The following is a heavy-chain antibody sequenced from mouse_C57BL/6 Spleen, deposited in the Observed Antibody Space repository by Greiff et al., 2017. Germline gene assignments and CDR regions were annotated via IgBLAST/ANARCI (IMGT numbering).Heavy chain of an antibody. CDR1: GYAFSSSW. CDR2: IYPGDGDT. J-gene: IGHJ1*03. Sequence: QVQLQQSGPELVKPGASVKISCKASGYAFSSSWMNWVKQRPGKGLEWIGRIYPGDGDTNYNGKFKGKATLTADKSSSTAYMQLSSLTSEDSAVYFCARSKTGTEWYFDVWGTGTTVTVSS. V-gene: IGHV1-82*01. CDR3: ARSKTGTEWYFDV. D-gene: IGHD4-1*01.